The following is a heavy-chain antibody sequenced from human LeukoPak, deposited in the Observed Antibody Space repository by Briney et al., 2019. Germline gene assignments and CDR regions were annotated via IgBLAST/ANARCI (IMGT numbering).Heavy chain of an antibody. D-gene: IGHD3-3*01. Sequence: PSETLSLTCAVYGGSFSGYYWSWICQPPGKGLEWIGEINHSGSTNYNPSLKSRVTISVDTSKNQFSLKLSSVTAADTAVYYCARTKDFWSGYSLAFDIWGQGTMVTVSS. J-gene: IGHJ3*02. CDR3: ARTKDFWSGYSLAFDI. CDR2: INHSGST. V-gene: IGHV4-34*01. CDR1: GGSFSGYY.